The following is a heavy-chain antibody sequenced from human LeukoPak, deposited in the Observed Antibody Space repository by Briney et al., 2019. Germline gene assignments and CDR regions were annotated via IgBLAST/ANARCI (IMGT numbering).Heavy chain of an antibody. CDR1: GGTFSSYA. D-gene: IGHD1-26*01. Sequence: ASVKVSCKASGGTFSSYAISWVRQAPGQGLEWMGWISAYNGNTNYAQKLQGRVTMTTDTSTSTAYMELRSLRSDDTAVYYCARGVVGATVGYWGQGTLVTVSS. CDR3: ARGVVGATVGY. J-gene: IGHJ4*02. V-gene: IGHV1-18*01. CDR2: ISAYNGNT.